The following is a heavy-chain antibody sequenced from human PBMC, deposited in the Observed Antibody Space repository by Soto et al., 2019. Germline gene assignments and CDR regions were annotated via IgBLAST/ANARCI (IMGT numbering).Heavy chain of an antibody. Sequence: GASVKVSCKASGGTFSSYTISWVRQAPGQGLEWMGWINPIRGGTNYAQKFQGWVTMTRDTSISTAYMELSRLRSDDTAVYYCARDLFYGASPFDYWGQGTLVTVSS. CDR2: INPIRGGT. CDR3: ARDLFYGASPFDY. J-gene: IGHJ4*02. D-gene: IGHD4-17*01. CDR1: GGTFSSYT. V-gene: IGHV1-2*04.